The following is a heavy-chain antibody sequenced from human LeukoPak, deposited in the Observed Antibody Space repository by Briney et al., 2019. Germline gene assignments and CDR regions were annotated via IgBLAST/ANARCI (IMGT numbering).Heavy chain of an antibody. V-gene: IGHV3-23*01. J-gene: IGHJ5*02. CDR2: ISGGGDAT. D-gene: IGHD3-10*01. CDR3: AREESFGSGSYYWHWFDP. Sequence: GGSLRLSCAASDFSFITYAMSWVRQAPGKGLEWVSTISGGGDATYYADSVKGRFTTSRDNSKNTLYLQMNSLRAEDTAVYYCAREESFGSGSYYWHWFDPWGQGTLVTVSS. CDR1: DFSFITYA.